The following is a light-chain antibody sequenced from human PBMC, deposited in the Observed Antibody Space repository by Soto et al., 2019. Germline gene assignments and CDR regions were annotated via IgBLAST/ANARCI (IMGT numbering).Light chain of an antibody. CDR1: QSVRGTS. CDR3: QHYGRSPPIT. V-gene: IGKV3-20*01. Sequence: DIVLTQSPGTLSLSPGERATLSCRASQSVRGTSLAWYQQKPGQAPRLLIYDASSRATGIPDRFSGGGSGTHFTLTISRLEPEDFAVYYCQHYGRSPPITFGQGTRLEIK. J-gene: IGKJ5*01. CDR2: DAS.